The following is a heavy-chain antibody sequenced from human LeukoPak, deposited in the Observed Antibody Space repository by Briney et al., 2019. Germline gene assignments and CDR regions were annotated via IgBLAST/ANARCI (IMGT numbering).Heavy chain of an antibody. CDR3: ARLEHSYVYTYDY. D-gene: IGHD5-18*01. V-gene: IGHV1-2*06. J-gene: IGHJ4*02. CDR1: GYTFTGYY. Sequence: ASVKVSCKASGYTFTGYYIHWVRQAPGQGLEWMGRINPNSVGTNYAQKFQSRVTMTRDTSISTAYMELSRLRSDDTAVYYCARLEHSYVYTYDYWGQGTLVTVSS. CDR2: INPNSVGT.